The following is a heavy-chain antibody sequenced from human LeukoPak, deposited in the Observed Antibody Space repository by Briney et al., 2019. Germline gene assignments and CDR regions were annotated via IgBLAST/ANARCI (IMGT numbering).Heavy chain of an antibody. J-gene: IGHJ4*02. D-gene: IGHD2-8*01. CDR3: ARLDIVLMVYALDY. CDR1: GGSISSGGYY. V-gene: IGHV4-31*03. CDR2: IYYSGST. Sequence: SETLSLTCTVSGGSISSGGYYWSWIRQHPGKGLEWIGYIYYSGSTYYNPSLKSRVTISVDTSKNQFSLKLSSVTAADTAVYYCARLDIVLMVYALDYWGQGTLVTVSS.